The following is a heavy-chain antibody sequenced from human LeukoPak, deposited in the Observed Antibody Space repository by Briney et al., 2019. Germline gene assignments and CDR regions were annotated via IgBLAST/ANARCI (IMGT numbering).Heavy chain of an antibody. D-gene: IGHD6-13*01. Sequence: SQTLSLTCAISGDSVSSNSAAWNWIRQSPSRGLEWLGRTYYRSKWYNDYAVSVKSRITINPDTSKNQFSLQLNSVTPEDTAVYYCARAKRDSSSWTYNWFDPWGQGTLVTVSS. J-gene: IGHJ5*02. CDR3: ARAKRDSSSWTYNWFDP. CDR2: TYYRSKWYN. CDR1: GDSVSSNSAA. V-gene: IGHV6-1*01.